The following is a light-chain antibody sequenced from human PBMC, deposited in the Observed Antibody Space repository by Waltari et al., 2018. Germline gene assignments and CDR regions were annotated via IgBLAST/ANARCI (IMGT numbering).Light chain of an antibody. V-gene: IGLV1-40*01. CDR3: QSYDSSHVV. CDR1: SSNIGAGYD. CDR2: RNS. Sequence: QSVLTQPPSVSGAPGQRVTISCTGRSSNIGAGYDVHWYQQLPGTAPKLLIYRNSNRPSGVPDRFSGSKSGTSASLAITGLQAEDEADYYCQSYDSSHVVFGGGTKLTVL. J-gene: IGLJ2*01.